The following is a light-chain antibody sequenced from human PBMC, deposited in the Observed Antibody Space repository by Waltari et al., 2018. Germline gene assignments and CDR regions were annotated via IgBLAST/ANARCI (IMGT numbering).Light chain of an antibody. V-gene: IGKV1-39*01. J-gene: IGKJ5*01. CDR3: QQSYSTPPT. CDR2: AAS. CDR1: QSISSY. Sequence: DIQMTQSPYSLSASVGDSVTITCRASQSISSYLNWYQQKPGKAPKFLISAASSLQSGVPSRFSGSGSGTDFTLTISSLQPEDFATYYCQQSYSTPPTFGQGTRLETK.